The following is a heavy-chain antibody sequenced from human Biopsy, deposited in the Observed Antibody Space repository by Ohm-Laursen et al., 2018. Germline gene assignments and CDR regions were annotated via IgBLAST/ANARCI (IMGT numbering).Heavy chain of an antibody. CDR2: ISASGNHI. Sequence: SLRLSCAASGFIYDGFSMNWVRQAPGKGLEWVSYISASGNHIYYTDSVKGRFTVSRDNGRNSLYLQMNSLRVEDTAVYYCARDGEANYCNHGVFPSDFWGQGTLVTVSS. J-gene: IGHJ4*02. V-gene: IGHV3-21*01. CDR3: ARDGEANYCNHGVFPSDF. D-gene: IGHD2-8*01. CDR1: GFIYDGFS.